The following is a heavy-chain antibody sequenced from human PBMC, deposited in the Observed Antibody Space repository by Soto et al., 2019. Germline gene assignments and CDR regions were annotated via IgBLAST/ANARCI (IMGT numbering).Heavy chain of an antibody. D-gene: IGHD2-15*01. CDR3: TSDTLGGRDS. Sequence: EVQLVESGGGLVQPGGSLRLSCAASGFAFSSSCMHWVRQAPGKGLVWVSRIDPYETGINCADSVTGRFTISRDNAKNTLYLQMNSLRAEDTAGYYCTSDTLGGRDSWGQGTLVTVSS. CDR1: GFAFSSSC. V-gene: IGHV3-74*01. J-gene: IGHJ4*02. CDR2: IDPYETGI.